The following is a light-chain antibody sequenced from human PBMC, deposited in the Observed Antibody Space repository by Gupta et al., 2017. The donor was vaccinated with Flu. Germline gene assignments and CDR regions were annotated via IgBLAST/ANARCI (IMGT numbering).Light chain of an antibody. CDR1: SSNIGSKT. V-gene: IGLV1-44*01. CDR2: SNN. Sequence: HSVLTHPPSTFGTPGQRVPMSCSGISSNIGSKTVNGYQQLPGTAPKLLIFSNNRRPSGVPDRFAGSKSGTSASLAISGLQSEDEADYYCAAWDDSLNGPVFGGGTKLTVL. CDR3: AAWDDSLNGPV. J-gene: IGLJ3*02.